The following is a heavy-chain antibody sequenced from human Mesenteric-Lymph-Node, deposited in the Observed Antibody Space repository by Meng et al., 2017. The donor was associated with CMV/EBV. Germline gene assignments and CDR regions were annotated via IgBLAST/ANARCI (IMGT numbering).Heavy chain of an antibody. D-gene: IGHD3-3*01. CDR3: ARDQGGAGTIFGVEN. V-gene: IGHV1-2*02. Sequence: ASVKVSCKASGYTFTGYYMHWVRQAPGQGLEWMGWINPNSGGTNYAQKFQGRVTMTRDTSISTAYMELSRLRSDDTAEYYCARDQGGAGTIFGVENWGQGTLVTVSS. J-gene: IGHJ4*02. CDR2: INPNSGGT. CDR1: GYTFTGYY.